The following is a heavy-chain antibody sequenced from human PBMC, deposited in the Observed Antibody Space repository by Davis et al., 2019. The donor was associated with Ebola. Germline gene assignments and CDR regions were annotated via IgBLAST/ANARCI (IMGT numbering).Heavy chain of an antibody. CDR1: GFTFSSYW. Sequence: GESLKISCAASGFTFSSYWMSWVRQAPGKGLEWVANIKQDGSEKYYVDSVKGRFTISRDNAKNSLYLQMNSLRAEDTAVYYCARDGGLGYCSSTSCPIEYYYYYGMDVWGQGTTVTVSS. CDR2: IKQDGSEK. CDR3: ARDGGLGYCSSTSCPIEYYYYYGMDV. D-gene: IGHD2-2*01. V-gene: IGHV3-7*01. J-gene: IGHJ6*02.